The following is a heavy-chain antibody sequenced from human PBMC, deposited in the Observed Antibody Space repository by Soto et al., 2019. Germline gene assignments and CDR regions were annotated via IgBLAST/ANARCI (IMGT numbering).Heavy chain of an antibody. J-gene: IGHJ4*02. Sequence: EVQLLESGGGLVQPGGSLRLSCGVSGFTFNDFEMNWVRQALGKGLEWLAYIDGSGTTKKYADSVRGRFTISRDNPNNSLFLQMSSLSAADTAIYYCARGFGRFNYWGQGTLVSVSS. CDR1: GFTFNDFE. CDR3: ARGFGRFNY. D-gene: IGHD3-10*01. CDR2: IDGSGTTK. V-gene: IGHV3-48*03.